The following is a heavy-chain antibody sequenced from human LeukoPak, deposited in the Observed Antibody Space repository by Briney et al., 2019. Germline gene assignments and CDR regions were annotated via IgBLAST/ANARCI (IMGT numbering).Heavy chain of an antibody. Sequence: GGSLRLSCAASGFSFSGYWMTWVRQAPGKGLEWVANIKEDGSEKYYADFVRGRFTISRDNAKNSLDLQMNSLRAEDTAVYYCARRGSTDYWGQGTLVTVSS. J-gene: IGHJ4*02. CDR1: GFSFSGYW. V-gene: IGHV3-7*03. CDR2: IKEDGSEK. D-gene: IGHD2/OR15-2a*01. CDR3: ARRGSTDY.